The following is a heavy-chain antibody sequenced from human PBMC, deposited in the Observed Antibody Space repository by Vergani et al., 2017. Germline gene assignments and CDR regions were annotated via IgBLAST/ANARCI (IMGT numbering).Heavy chain of an antibody. CDR2: ISNSGNTI. D-gene: IGHD5-24*01. Sequence: EVDLVESGGGLAQPGGSLRLSCEASGITFWKFGMHWVRQGPGKGLEWVSYISNSGNTIEYADSVKGRFSISRDNAKSSLFLQMDSLRAEDTAVYYCAREHRDYNNYPGTFDIWGQGSMVTVSS. CDR3: AREHRDYNNYPGTFDI. J-gene: IGHJ3*02. V-gene: IGHV3-48*01. CDR1: GITFWKFG.